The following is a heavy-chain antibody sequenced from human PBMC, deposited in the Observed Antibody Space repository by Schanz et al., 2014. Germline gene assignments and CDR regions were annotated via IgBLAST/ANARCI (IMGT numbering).Heavy chain of an antibody. CDR2: IIPNLGSA. D-gene: IGHD3-3*01. CDR1: GDTLSSYG. Sequence: QVQLVQSGAELQKPGASVHVSCKASGDTLSSYGISWVRQAPGQGLEWMGRIIPNLGSANYAQKFQGRVTITADKSTSTVYMELSSLRSEDTAIYYCARGNTIFGVVILGWLDPWGQGTLVTVSS. CDR3: ARGNTIFGVVILGWLDP. V-gene: IGHV1-69*09. J-gene: IGHJ5*02.